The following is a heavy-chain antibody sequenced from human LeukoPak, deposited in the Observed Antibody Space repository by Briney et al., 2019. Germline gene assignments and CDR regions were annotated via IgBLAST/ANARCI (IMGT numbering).Heavy chain of an antibody. V-gene: IGHV3-21*01. CDR1: GFTFSSYT. CDR2: ITRSSNYI. D-gene: IGHD2-2*01. J-gene: IGHJ6*03. CDR3: ARDQVVPAAMYYYYYYYMDV. Sequence: GSLRLSCAASGFTFSSYTMNWVRQAPGKGLEWISSITRSSNYIYYADSMKGRFTISRDNAKKSLYLQMNSLRAEDTAVYYCARDQVVPAAMYYYYYYYMDVWGKGTTVTVSS.